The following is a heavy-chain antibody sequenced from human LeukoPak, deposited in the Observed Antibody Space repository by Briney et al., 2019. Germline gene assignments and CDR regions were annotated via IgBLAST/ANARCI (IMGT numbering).Heavy chain of an antibody. J-gene: IGHJ4*02. Sequence: PSEALSLTCTVYGGSISSYYWSWIRQPPGKGLEWIGYIYYSGSTNYNPSLKSRVTISVDTSKNQFSLKLSSVTAADTAVYYCARAPLRRANSDYWGQGTLVTVSS. CDR2: IYYSGST. CDR1: GGSISSYY. CDR3: ARAPLRRANSDY. V-gene: IGHV4-59*01.